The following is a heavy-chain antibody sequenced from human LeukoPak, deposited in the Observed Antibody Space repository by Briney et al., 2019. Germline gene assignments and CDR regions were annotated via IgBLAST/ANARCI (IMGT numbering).Heavy chain of an antibody. CDR1: GGTFISYT. CDR3: ASFYYYDSSGYYGAEYFQH. J-gene: IGHJ1*01. Sequence: VASVKVSCKASGGTFISYTISWVRQAPGQGLEWMGGIIPILGIANYAQKFQGRVTITADKSTSTAYMELSSLRSEDTAVYYCASFYYYDSSGYYGAEYFQHWGQGTLVTVSS. CDR2: IIPILGIA. D-gene: IGHD3-22*01. V-gene: IGHV1-69*10.